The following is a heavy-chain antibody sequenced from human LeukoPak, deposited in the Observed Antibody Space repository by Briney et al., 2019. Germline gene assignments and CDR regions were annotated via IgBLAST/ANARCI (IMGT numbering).Heavy chain of an antibody. CDR2: IYSGGST. J-gene: IGHJ6*03. D-gene: IGHD1-26*01. CDR1: GFTFSNAW. V-gene: IGHV3-66*02. CDR3: ARGAGGTYYYYYYMDV. Sequence: GGSLRLSCAASGFTFSNAWMSWVRQAPGKGLEWVSVIYSGGSTYYADCVKGRFTGSRDNSKNTLYLQMTSLRAEDTAVYYCARGAGGTYYYYYYMDVWGKGTTVTVSS.